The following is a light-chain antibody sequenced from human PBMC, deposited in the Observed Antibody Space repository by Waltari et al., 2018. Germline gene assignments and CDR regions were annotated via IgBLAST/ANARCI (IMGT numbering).Light chain of an antibody. CDR2: DVN. CDR3: CSYAGTYILI. J-gene: IGLJ2*01. V-gene: IGLV2-11*01. Sequence: QSALTQPRSVSGSPGQSVPIPCTGTRSYVGAFDYVSWYQHYPGKAPKLMIEDVNKRPSGVPDRFSGSKSGNTASLTISGLQAEDEAVYYCCSYAGTYILIFGGGTKLTVL. CDR1: RSYVGAFDY.